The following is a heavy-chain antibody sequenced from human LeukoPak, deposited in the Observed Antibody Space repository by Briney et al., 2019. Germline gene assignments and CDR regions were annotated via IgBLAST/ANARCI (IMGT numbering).Heavy chain of an antibody. CDR1: GSTFSSYS. J-gene: IGHJ4*02. D-gene: IGHD2-15*01. V-gene: IGHV3-48*01. CDR2: ISSSSNTI. Sequence: GGSLRLSCAASGSTFSSYSMNWVRQAPGKGLEWVSYISSSSNTIYYADSVKGRFTISRDNAKNSLYLQMNSLRAEDTAVYYCARGDCSGGSCYLSLTTIDYWGQGTLVTVSS. CDR3: ARGDCSGGSCYLSLTTIDY.